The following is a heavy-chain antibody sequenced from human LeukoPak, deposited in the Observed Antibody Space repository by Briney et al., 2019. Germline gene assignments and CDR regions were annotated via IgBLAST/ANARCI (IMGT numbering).Heavy chain of an antibody. J-gene: IGHJ6*02. V-gene: IGHV4-34*01. CDR1: SVSLSNYY. CDR2: INHNGGT. Sequence: SETLSLTCAVYSVSLSNYYWSWIRQSPDKGLVWIGEINHNGGTNYNPSLKSRVTISVDTSKNQVSLKPGSVTAADTAVYYCVRSYNYGPLLWGQGTTVTVSS. D-gene: IGHD5-18*01. CDR3: VRSYNYGPLL.